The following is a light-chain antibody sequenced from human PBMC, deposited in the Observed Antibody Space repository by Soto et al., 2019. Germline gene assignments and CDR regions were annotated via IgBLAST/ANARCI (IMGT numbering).Light chain of an antibody. J-gene: IGKJ1*01. V-gene: IGKV1-5*01. CDR2: DAS. Sequence: DIQVTQSPSTLSASVGDRVTITCRASQSIVRWLAWYQQKPGKAPKLLIYDASNLESGVPSRFSGSGSGTEFTLTISSLQPDDFATYYCQQYNSYLGTFGQGTKVEI. CDR3: QQYNSYLGT. CDR1: QSIVRW.